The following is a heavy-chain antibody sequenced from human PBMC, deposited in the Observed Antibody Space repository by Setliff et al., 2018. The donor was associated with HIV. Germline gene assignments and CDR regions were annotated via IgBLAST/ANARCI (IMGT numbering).Heavy chain of an antibody. CDR3: ARVSRLHPFDP. CDR2: IYYTGIP. D-gene: IGHD2-15*01. J-gene: IGHJ5*02. Sequence: SSETLSLTCTVSGGSISGYYWSWIRQTPGKGLQWIGLIYYTGIPTYNPSLEGRITMSVDRSKNQFSLRLTSVTAADTAMYYCARVSRLHPFDPRGQGTLVTVSS. V-gene: IGHV4-59*01. CDR1: GGSISGYY.